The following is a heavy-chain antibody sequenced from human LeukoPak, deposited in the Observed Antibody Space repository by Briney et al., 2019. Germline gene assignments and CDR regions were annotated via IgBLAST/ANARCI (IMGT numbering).Heavy chain of an antibody. J-gene: IGHJ2*01. CDR3: ARGFYFSMTELYYLDL. Sequence: GGSLRLPCVASGFTLNNAWMSWVRQAPGKGLEWVANIKQDETEKFYVDSVKGRFTISRDNAKNSLYLQMNSLRVEDSAVYYCARGFYFSMTELYYLDLWGRGTLVTVSS. D-gene: IGHD2-8*01. CDR1: GFTLNNAW. V-gene: IGHV3-7*04. CDR2: IKQDETEK.